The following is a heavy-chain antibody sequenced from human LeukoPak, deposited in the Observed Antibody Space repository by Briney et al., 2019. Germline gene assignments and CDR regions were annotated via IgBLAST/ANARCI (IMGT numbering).Heavy chain of an antibody. CDR1: GFTFSSFS. V-gene: IGHV3-48*04. J-gene: IGHJ4*02. Sequence: GGSLRLSCAASGFTFSSFSMNWVRQAPGKGLEWVSYISSGSSTIYHADSVKGRFTISRDNAKNSLYLQMNSLRAEDTAVYYCARDLTTEADYWGQGTLVTVSS. D-gene: IGHD4-17*01. CDR3: ARDLTTEADY. CDR2: ISSGSSTI.